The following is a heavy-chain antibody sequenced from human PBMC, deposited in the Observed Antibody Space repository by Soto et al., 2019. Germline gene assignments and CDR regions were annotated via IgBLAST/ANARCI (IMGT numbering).Heavy chain of an antibody. V-gene: IGHV4-30-4*01. Sequence: SETLSLTCSVSGGFIYSGDYHFGWIRQPPGKGLEWIGHIYFTGRTSHNASLKSRLTMSVDTSENQVSMELNSVTAADTAVYYCVTYGPHQSTFDYWGQGPLVTVS. CDR3: VTYGPHQSTFDY. CDR2: IYFTGRT. CDR1: GGFIYSGDYH. D-gene: IGHD3-10*01. J-gene: IGHJ4*02.